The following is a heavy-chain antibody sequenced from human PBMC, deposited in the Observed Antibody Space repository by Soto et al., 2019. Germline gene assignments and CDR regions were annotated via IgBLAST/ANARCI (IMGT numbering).Heavy chain of an antibody. CDR3: ASGRLAARTRSSYYYYYMDV. D-gene: IGHD6-6*01. CDR2: IYYSGST. Sequence: SETLSLTCTVSGGSISSYYWSWIRQPPGKGLEWIGYIYYSGSTNYNPSLKSRVTISVDTSKNQFSLKLSSVTAADTAVYYCASGRLAARTRSSYYYYYMDVWGKGTTVTVSS. V-gene: IGHV4-59*01. CDR1: GGSISSYY. J-gene: IGHJ6*03.